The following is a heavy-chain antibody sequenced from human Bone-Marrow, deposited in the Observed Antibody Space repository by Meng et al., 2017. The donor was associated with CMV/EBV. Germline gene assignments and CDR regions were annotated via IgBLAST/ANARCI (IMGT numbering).Heavy chain of an antibody. J-gene: IGHJ4*02. Sequence: GGSLRLSCAASGFTFSSYGMHWVRQAPGKGLEWVGRIKSKTDGGTTDYAAPVKGRFTISRDDSKNTLYLQMNSLKTEDTAVYYCTTEFTYYDFWSGYYTDYWGQGTLVTVSS. D-gene: IGHD3-3*01. V-gene: IGHV3-15*01. CDR3: TTEFTYYDFWSGYYTDY. CDR2: IKSKTDGGTT. CDR1: GFTFSSYG.